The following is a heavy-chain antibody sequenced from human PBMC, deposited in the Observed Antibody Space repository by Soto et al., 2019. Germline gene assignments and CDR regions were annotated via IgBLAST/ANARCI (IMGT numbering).Heavy chain of an antibody. V-gene: IGHV4-34*01. CDR3: ARIRARFSRSAFDI. CDR2: INSSGST. J-gene: IGHJ3*02. Sequence: QVQLQQWGAGLLKPSETLSLTCAVYAGSFTTYYWSWIRQPPGKGLEWIGEINSSGSTNYNPSLKTRLTISVDTSKNQLSLRLTSVTAADTAVYYCARIRARFSRSAFDIWGQGTMVTVSS. D-gene: IGHD3-10*01. CDR1: AGSFTTYY.